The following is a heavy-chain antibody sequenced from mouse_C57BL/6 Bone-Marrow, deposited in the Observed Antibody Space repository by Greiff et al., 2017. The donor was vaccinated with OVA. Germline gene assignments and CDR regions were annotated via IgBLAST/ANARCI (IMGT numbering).Heavy chain of an antibody. D-gene: IGHD2-3*01. CDR3: AREGYYLYYAMDY. J-gene: IGHJ4*01. Sequence: VQLQQPGAELVKPGASVKMSCKASGYTFTSYWITWVKQRPGQGLEWIGDIYPGSGSTNYNEKFKSKATLTVDTSSSTAYMQLSSLTSEESAVYYCAREGYYLYYAMDYWGQGTSVTVSA. CDR1: GYTFTSYW. CDR2: IYPGSGST. V-gene: IGHV1-55*01.